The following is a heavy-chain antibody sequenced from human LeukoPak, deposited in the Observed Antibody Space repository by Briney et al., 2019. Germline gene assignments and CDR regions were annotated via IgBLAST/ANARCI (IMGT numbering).Heavy chain of an antibody. CDR3: ASLVYYDFWSGYSRFWFDP. V-gene: IGHV4-34*01. D-gene: IGHD3-3*01. Sequence: SETLSLACAVYGGSFSGYYWSWIRQPPGKGLEWIGEINHSGSTNYNPSPKSRVTISVDTSKNQFSLKLSSVTAADTAVYYCASLVYYDFWSGYSRFWFDPWGQGTLVTVSS. J-gene: IGHJ5*02. CDR2: INHSGST. CDR1: GGSFSGYY.